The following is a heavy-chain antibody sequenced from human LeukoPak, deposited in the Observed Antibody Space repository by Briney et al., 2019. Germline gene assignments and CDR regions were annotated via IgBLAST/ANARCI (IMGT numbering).Heavy chain of an antibody. V-gene: IGHV4-34*01. CDR1: GGSFSGYY. D-gene: IGHD2-2*01. CDR3: AIHIVVVPAAKKKDWFDP. Sequence: SETLSLTCAVYGGSFSGYYWSWIRQPPGKGLEWIGEINHSGSTNYNPSLKSRVTISVDTSKNQFSLKLSSVTAADTAVYYCAIHIVVVPAAKKKDWFDPWGQGTLVTVSS. J-gene: IGHJ5*02. CDR2: INHSGST.